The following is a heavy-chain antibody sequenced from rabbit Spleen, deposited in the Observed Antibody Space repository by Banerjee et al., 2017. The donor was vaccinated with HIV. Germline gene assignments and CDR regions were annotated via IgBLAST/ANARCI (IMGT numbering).Heavy chain of an antibody. CDR1: GFSFSSGYY. V-gene: IGHV1S45*01. Sequence: QEQLVESGGGLVQPEGSLTLTCTASGFSFSSGYYMCWVRQAPGKGLEWIACIRAASSGATYYANWVNGRFTISSHNAQNTLFLQLNSLTAADTATYFCVREVAAKFNLWGPGTLVTV. D-gene: IGHD4-1*01. CDR3: VREVAAKFNL. J-gene: IGHJ4*01. CDR2: IRAASSGAT.